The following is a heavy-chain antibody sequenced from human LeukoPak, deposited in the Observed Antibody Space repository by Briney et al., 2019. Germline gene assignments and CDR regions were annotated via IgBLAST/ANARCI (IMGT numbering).Heavy chain of an antibody. J-gene: IGHJ3*02. Sequence: GGSLRLSCAASGFTFSTYFMHWVRQAPGKGLEWVADIASDGSHTFYVESVKGRFTISSVNSKNTLYLQMNSLRAEDTAVYFCARERQDTILHSGAFDIWGQGTMVTVSS. CDR2: IASDGSHT. CDR1: GFTFSTYF. CDR3: ARERQDTILHSGAFDI. D-gene: IGHD2-21*01. V-gene: IGHV3-30-3*01.